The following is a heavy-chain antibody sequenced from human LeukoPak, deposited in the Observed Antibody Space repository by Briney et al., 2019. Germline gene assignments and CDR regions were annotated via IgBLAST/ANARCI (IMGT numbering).Heavy chain of an antibody. D-gene: IGHD2-8*02. V-gene: IGHV4-34*11. CDR3: ARFTGTYLAY. CDR2: ISYSGST. Sequence: PSETLSLTCAVYGGSFSGYYWSWIRQPPGKGLEWIGHISYSGSTRYNSSLNSRVTISVDTSKNQFSLKLTSVTAADTAVYYCARFTGTYLAYWGQGILVTVSS. J-gene: IGHJ4*02. CDR1: GGSFSGYY.